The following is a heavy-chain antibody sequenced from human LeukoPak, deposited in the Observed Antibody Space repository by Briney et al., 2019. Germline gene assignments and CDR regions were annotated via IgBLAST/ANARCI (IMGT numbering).Heavy chain of an antibody. D-gene: IGHD3-22*01. CDR2: IYSGGST. CDR1: GSTVSSNY. J-gene: IGHJ4*02. V-gene: IGHV3-66*01. Sequence: GGSLRLSCAASGSTVSSNYMSWVRQAPGKGLEWVSVIYSGGSTYYADSVKGRFTISRDISKNTLYLQMNSLRAEDTAVYYCARDRGYYDSSGYYYVPFDYWGQGTLVTVSS. CDR3: ARDRGYYDSSGYYYVPFDY.